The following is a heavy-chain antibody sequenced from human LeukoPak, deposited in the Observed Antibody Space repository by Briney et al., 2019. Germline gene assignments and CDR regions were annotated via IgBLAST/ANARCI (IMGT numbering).Heavy chain of an antibody. CDR3: ARGPYCSSTSCYRTDWYFDL. V-gene: IGHV4-34*01. CDR1: GGSFSGYY. J-gene: IGHJ2*01. D-gene: IGHD2-2*01. CDR2: INHSGST. Sequence: SETLSLTCAVYGGSFSGYYWSWIRQPPGKGLEWIGEINHSGSTNYNPSLKSRVTISVDTSKNRFSLKLSSVTAADTAVYYCARGPYCSSTSCYRTDWYFDLWGRGTLVTVSS.